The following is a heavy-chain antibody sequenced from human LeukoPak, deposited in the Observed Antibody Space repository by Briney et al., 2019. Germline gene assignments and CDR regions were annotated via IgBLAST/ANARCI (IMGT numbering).Heavy chain of an antibody. V-gene: IGHV3-7*01. J-gene: IGHJ4*02. CDR1: GFTFSSYS. CDR2: MKKDGSET. D-gene: IGHD3-10*01. Sequence: TGGSLRLSCVVSGFTFSSYSMIWVRQAPGKGRQWVANMKKDGSETNYVDSVKGRFTISRENAKNSLYLQLNSLRAEDTAVYYCGRHRSGSGTYFIDYWGQGTLVSVSS. CDR3: GRHRSGSGTYFIDY.